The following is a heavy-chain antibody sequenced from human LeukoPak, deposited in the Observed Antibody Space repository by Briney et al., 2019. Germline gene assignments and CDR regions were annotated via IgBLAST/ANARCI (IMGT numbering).Heavy chain of an antibody. V-gene: IGHV3-43*02. D-gene: IGHD1-14*01. Sequence: SGRTLRLSYAAPGFTLEDDDMDWVGDDPGKGVEGVSLISGDGGSTYYADSVKGRFTISRDNSKNSLYLQMNSLRTEDTALYYCAKVPQTGVSFDIWGQGTMVTVS. CDR2: ISGDGGST. CDR1: GFTLEDDD. CDR3: AKVPQTGVSFDI. J-gene: IGHJ3*02.